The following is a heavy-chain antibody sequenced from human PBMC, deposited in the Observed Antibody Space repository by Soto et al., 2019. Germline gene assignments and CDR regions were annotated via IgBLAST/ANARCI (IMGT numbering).Heavy chain of an antibody. V-gene: IGHV3-21*01. D-gene: IGHD1-20*01. Sequence: EVQLVESGGGLVKPGGSLRLSCAASGFTFSSYSMNWVRQAPGKGLEWVSSISSSSSYIYYADSVKGRFTISRDNAKNSLYLQMNSLRAEDTAVYYCARGGEYNWNHFDYWGQGTLVTVSS. CDR3: ARGGEYNWNHFDY. J-gene: IGHJ4*02. CDR1: GFTFSSYS. CDR2: ISSSSSYI.